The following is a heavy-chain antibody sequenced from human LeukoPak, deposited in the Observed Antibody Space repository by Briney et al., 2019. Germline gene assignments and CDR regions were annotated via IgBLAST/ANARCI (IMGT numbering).Heavy chain of an antibody. J-gene: IGHJ6*02. CDR1: GGSISSSNW. CDR2: IYHSGST. D-gene: IGHD3-3*01. Sequence: SGTLSLTCAVSGGSISSSNWWSWVRQPPGKGLEWIGEIYHSGSTNYNPSLKSRVTISVDKSKNQFSLKLSSVTAADTAVYYCARAPFSYYYGMDVWGQGTTVTVSS. V-gene: IGHV4-4*02. CDR3: ARAPFSYYYGMDV.